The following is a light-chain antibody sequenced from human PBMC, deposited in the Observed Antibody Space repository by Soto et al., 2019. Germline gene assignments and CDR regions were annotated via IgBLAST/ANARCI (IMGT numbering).Light chain of an antibody. J-gene: IGLJ1*01. V-gene: IGLV2-11*01. CDR2: DVS. CDR1: SSDVGGYNS. CDR3: CSYVGRYSYV. Sequence: QSALTQPRSVSGSPGQSVTISCTGTSSDVGGYNSVSWYQQHPGKAPKLMIYDVSKRPSGVPDRFSGSKSGNTASLTISGLQSEDEADYYCCSYVGRYSYVFATATKVTVL.